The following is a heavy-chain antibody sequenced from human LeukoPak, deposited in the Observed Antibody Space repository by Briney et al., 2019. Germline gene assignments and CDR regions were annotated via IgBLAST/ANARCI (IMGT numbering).Heavy chain of an antibody. V-gene: IGHV1-2*02. J-gene: IGHJ4*02. CDR1: GYTFTGYY. CDR3: ARERSPPRDCSGGRCLSFDY. D-gene: IGHD2-15*01. CDR2: INPNSDGT. Sequence: HRASVKVSCKASGYTFTGYYIHWVRQAPGQGLEWMGWINPNSDGTNYAQKFQGRVTMTRDTSITTAYMELSRLRSDDTAVYYCARERSPPRDCSGGRCLSFDYWGQGTLVTVSS.